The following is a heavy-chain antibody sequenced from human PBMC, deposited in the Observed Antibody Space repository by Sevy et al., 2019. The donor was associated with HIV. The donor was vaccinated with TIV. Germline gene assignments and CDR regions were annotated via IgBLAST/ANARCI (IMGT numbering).Heavy chain of an antibody. CDR1: GFTFSSYS. CDR2: ISSSSSTI. V-gene: IGHV3-48*02. D-gene: IGHD2-15*01. Sequence: GGSLRLSCAASGFTFSSYSMSWVRQAPGKGLEWVSYISSSSSTIYYADSVKGRFTISRDNAKNSLYLQMNSLRDEDTAVYYCARDFLGGYYYYYGMDVWGQGTMVTVSS. J-gene: IGHJ6*02. CDR3: ARDFLGGYYYYYGMDV.